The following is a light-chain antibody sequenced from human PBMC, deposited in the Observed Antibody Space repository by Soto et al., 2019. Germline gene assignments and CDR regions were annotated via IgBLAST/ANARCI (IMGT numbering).Light chain of an antibody. J-gene: IGLJ1*01. V-gene: IGLV2-14*01. CDR2: EVN. CDR1: SSDVGGYNY. CDR3: SSYTSVNALYV. Sequence: LTQPASASGSPGHSVAISCTGTSSDVGGYNYVSWYQQHPGNAPKLMIYEVNNRPSGVSNRFSGSKSGNTASLTISGLLAEDEADYYCSSYTSVNALYVFGTGTKVTVL.